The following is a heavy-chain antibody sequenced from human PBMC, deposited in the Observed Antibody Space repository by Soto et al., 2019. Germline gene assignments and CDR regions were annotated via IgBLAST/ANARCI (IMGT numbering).Heavy chain of an antibody. D-gene: IGHD3-16*01. CDR2: IYYSGTT. V-gene: IGHV4-39*01. Sequence: QLQLQESGPGLVKPSETLSLTCTVSGGSISXNSXXWAWIXQPPGKGLEWIGNIYYSGTTYYNPSLKSRVTXSVDXSKNQFSLKLXSXTAADTAVYYCARHKGGYYSGVDVWGQGTTVTVSS. J-gene: IGHJ6*02. CDR1: GGSISXNSXX. CDR3: ARHKGGYYSGVDV.